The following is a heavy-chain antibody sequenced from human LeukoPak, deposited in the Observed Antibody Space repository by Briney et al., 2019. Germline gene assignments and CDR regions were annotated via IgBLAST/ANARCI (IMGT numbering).Heavy chain of an antibody. CDR2: ICTAGDN. CDR3: ARGADYSSSWYRESDAFDI. V-gene: IGHV3-13*04. Sequence: GGSLRLSCAASGFTFSSYDMHWVRQATGKGLEWVSAICTAGDNYYPGSVKGRFTISRENAKNSLYLQMNNLRAGDTAVYYCARGADYSSSWYRESDAFDIWGQGTLVTVSS. CDR1: GFTFSSYD. J-gene: IGHJ3*02. D-gene: IGHD6-13*01.